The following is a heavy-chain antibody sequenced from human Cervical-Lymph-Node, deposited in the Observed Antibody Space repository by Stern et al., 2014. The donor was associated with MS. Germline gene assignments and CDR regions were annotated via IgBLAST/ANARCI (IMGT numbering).Heavy chain of an antibody. CDR2: ISPKTGSA. CDR1: GYTFTAYF. CDR3: ARDRGSYSDY. D-gene: IGHD1-26*01. Sequence: QLVQSGAEVERPGASVKVSCKASGYTFTAYFLHWVRQAPGQGLEWMGLISPKTGSATYAQQFQDRVTMTRDTSINTGYIEVSSLRSDDTAVYYCARDRGSYSDYWGQGTLVAVSS. J-gene: IGHJ4*02. V-gene: IGHV1-2*02.